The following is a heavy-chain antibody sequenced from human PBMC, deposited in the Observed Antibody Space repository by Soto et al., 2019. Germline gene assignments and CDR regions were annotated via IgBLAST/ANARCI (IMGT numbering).Heavy chain of an antibody. Sequence: PGGSLRLSCAASGLTFSSYGMHWVRQAPGKGLEWVAVISYDGSNKYYADSVKGRFTISRDNSKNTLYLQMNSLRAEDTAVYYCAKGIVATKATGTPVDYWGQGTLVTVSS. CDR3: AKGIVATKATGTPVDY. CDR1: GLTFSSYG. CDR2: ISYDGSNK. D-gene: IGHD5-12*01. J-gene: IGHJ4*02. V-gene: IGHV3-30*18.